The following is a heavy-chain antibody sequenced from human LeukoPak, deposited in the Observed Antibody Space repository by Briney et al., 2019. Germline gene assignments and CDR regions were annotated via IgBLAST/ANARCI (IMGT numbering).Heavy chain of an antibody. CDR1: GYTFTSYY. J-gene: IGHJ5*02. CDR2: IIPIFGTA. Sequence: SVKVSCKASGYTFTSYYMHWVRQAPGQGLEWMGGIIPIFGTANYAQKFQGRVTITADESTSTAYMELSSLRSEDTAVYYCARLPNPGIVVDDNWFDPWGQGTLVTVSS. CDR3: ARLPNPGIVVDDNWFDP. D-gene: IGHD1-26*01. V-gene: IGHV1-69*13.